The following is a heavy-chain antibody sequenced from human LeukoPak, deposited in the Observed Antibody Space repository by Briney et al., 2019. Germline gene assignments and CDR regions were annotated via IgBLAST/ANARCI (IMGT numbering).Heavy chain of an antibody. CDR1: GFTVSSDY. V-gene: IGHV3-53*01. CDR3: AKGPRPGSSGYPNLDC. Sequence: GGSLTLSCAAPGFTVSSDYMNWVRRAPGKGLEWVSLIYGGGSTNYADSVKGRFTISRDTSKNTLYLHMNSLRVEDTAVYYCAKGPRPGSSGYPNLDCWGQGTLVTVSS. CDR2: IYGGGST. D-gene: IGHD3-22*01. J-gene: IGHJ4*02.